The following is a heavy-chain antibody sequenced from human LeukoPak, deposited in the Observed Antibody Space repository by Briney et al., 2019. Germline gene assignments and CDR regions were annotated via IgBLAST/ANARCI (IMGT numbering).Heavy chain of an antibody. V-gene: IGHV3-11*05. CDR3: ARGPFDY. Sequence: AGSLRLSCAASGFTFSDYYMSWIRQAPGKGLEWVSYISSSSSYTNYADSVQGRFTIPRDNAMNSLYMQMNSMGAEDTAVYYCARGPFDYWGQGTLVTVSS. CDR1: GFTFSDYY. CDR2: ISSSSSYT. J-gene: IGHJ4*02.